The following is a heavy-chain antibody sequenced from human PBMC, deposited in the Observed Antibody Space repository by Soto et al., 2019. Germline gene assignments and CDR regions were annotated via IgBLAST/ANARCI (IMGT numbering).Heavy chain of an antibody. CDR2: IWHDGNNK. V-gene: IGHV3-33*01. J-gene: IGHJ6*02. CDR3: ASDLVGASDSYGLDV. D-gene: IGHD1-26*01. CDR1: GFTFSRYG. Sequence: SLRLCFAASGFTFSRYGMHWVRQAPGKGLEWVAIIWHDGNNKYYADSVRGRFIISRDNSKNRLYLQMNSLRAEDTAVYYCASDLVGASDSYGLDVWGQGTPVTVSS.